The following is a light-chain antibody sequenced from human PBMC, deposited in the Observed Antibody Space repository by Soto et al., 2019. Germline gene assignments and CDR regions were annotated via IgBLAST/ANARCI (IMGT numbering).Light chain of an antibody. CDR2: DAS. J-gene: IGKJ4*01. Sequence: EIVLTQSPATLSLSPGERATLSCRASQSVSRYLAWYQQKPGQAPRLLIYDASNRATGIPARFSGSGSGTHCTLTITSLEPEDFAVYYCQQRSNWPSTFGGGTKVEI. V-gene: IGKV3-11*01. CDR1: QSVSRY. CDR3: QQRSNWPST.